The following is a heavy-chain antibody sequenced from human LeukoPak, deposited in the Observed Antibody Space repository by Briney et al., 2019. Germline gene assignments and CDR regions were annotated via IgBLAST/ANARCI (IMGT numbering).Heavy chain of an antibody. Sequence: ASVKVSCKALGYTFTGYYIHWVRQAPGQGLEWMGYINPNSGATKYAQKFQGRVTMTRDTSITSGYMELSRLRSDDTAVYYCARDDLYCSSTSCSIFDYWGQGTLVTVSS. CDR1: GYTFTGYY. CDR2: INPNSGAT. CDR3: ARDDLYCSSTSCSIFDY. J-gene: IGHJ4*02. V-gene: IGHV1-2*02. D-gene: IGHD2-2*01.